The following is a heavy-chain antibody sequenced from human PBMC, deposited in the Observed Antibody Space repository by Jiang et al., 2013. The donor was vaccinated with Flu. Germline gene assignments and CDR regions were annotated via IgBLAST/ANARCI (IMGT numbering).Heavy chain of an antibody. CDR3: ARVPARGRRIAARPLSDYGMDV. Sequence: SGAEVKKPGASVKVSCKASGYTFTGYYMHWVRQATGQGLEWMGWMDPDSGKTGYAQKFQGRVTMTRNTSISTAYMELSSLRSEDTAVYYCARVPARGRRIAARPLSDYGMDVWGQGDHGSPSP. J-gene: IGHJ6*02. D-gene: IGHD6-6*01. CDR2: MDPDSGKT. CDR1: GYTFTGYY. V-gene: IGHV1-8*02.